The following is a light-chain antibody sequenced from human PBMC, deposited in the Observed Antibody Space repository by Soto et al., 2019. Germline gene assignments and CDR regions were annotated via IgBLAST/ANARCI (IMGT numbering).Light chain of an antibody. CDR3: QQYNNWPPGLT. CDR2: GAS. J-gene: IGKJ4*01. V-gene: IGKV3-15*01. CDR1: PSVSSN. Sequence: EIVMTQSPATLSVSPGERATLSCRASPSVSSNLAWYQCKPGQAPRLLIYGASTRAPGIPARFSGSGSGAEFTLTISSLQSEDFAVYYCQQYNNWPPGLTFGGGTKVDIK.